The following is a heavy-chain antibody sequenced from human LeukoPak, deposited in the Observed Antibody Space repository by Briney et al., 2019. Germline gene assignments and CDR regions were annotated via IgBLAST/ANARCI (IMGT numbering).Heavy chain of an antibody. V-gene: IGHV3-23*01. J-gene: IGHJ4*02. D-gene: IGHD2-15*01. CDR1: GFTFSNHA. CDR3: AKNVVVKRYIDY. CDR2: ISGSGRTT. Sequence: GGSLRLSCAASGFTFSNHAMSWVCQTPGKGLQWVSVISGSGRTTEYADSVKGRLTISRDNSKNTLSLQMNSLRVEDTAIYYCAKNVVVKRYIDYWGQGTLVTVSS.